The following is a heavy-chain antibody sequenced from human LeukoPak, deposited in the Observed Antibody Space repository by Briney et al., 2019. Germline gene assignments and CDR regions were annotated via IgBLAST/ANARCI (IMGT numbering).Heavy chain of an antibody. CDR1: GVSIRSYY. V-gene: IGHV4-59*01. D-gene: IGHD2-8*02. CDR3: ARDLTGLGYFDY. Sequence: PSETLSLTCTVSGVSIRSYYWSWIRQPPGKGLEWIGYISDSGRPTYNPSLKSRLTISVDTSKHQFSLNLRSVTAADTAIYYCARDLTGLGYFDYWGQGTLVTVSP. CDR2: ISDSGRP. J-gene: IGHJ4*02.